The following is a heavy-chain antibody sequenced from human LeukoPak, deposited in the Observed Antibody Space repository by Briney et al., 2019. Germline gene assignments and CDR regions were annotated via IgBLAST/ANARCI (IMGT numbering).Heavy chain of an antibody. Sequence: PGGPLRLSCAASGFTFSSYRMNWVRKAPGKGLEWVSSISSSGTYVYYADSVKGRFTIVRDNAKNSLSLQMNSLRADDAAVYYCARASSKQLAGYLPDGFDIWGQGTMVTVSS. CDR3: ARASSKQLAGYLPDGFDI. J-gene: IGHJ3*02. CDR1: GFTFSSYR. D-gene: IGHD3-9*01. CDR2: ISSSGTYV. V-gene: IGHV3-21*01.